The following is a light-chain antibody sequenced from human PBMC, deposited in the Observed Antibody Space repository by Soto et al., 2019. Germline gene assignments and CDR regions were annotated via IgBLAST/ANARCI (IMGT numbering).Light chain of an antibody. V-gene: IGKV3-15*01. CDR1: ESVSTN. Sequence: IVMTQSPATLSLSLGERATLSCRASESVSTNLAWYQQKAGQAPRLLIYGASTRATGIPARFSGSGSGTEFTLTISSLQSEDFAVYYCQQYSIWRTFGQGTKVDIK. CDR2: GAS. CDR3: QQYSIWRT. J-gene: IGKJ1*01.